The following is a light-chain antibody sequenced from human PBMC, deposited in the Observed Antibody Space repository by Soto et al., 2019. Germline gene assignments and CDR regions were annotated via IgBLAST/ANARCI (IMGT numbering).Light chain of an antibody. CDR2: GTS. V-gene: IGKV3-20*01. J-gene: IGKJ2*01. CDR1: QSVSSNY. Sequence: EIVLTQSPGTLSLSPGERATLSCRASQSVSSNYLTWYQQKPGQAPRLLIHGTSNRATGIPDRFSGSGSGTDFTFTISRLEPEDFAVYYCQQYGTSPGYTFGQGTELEIK. CDR3: QQYGTSPGYT.